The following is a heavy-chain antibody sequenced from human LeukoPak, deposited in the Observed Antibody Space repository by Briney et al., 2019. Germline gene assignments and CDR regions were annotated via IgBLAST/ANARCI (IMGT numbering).Heavy chain of an antibody. CDR2: MSGSGGST. CDR3: ARVRYGELDV. Sequence: GGSLRLSCAASGFIFSSYAMSWVRQAPGKGLEWVSSMSGSGGSTYYADSVKGRFTISRDDSKNTLYLQMNSLRAEDTAVYYCARVRYGELDVWGQGTTVTVSS. J-gene: IGHJ6*02. CDR1: GFIFSSYA. V-gene: IGHV3-23*01. D-gene: IGHD4-17*01.